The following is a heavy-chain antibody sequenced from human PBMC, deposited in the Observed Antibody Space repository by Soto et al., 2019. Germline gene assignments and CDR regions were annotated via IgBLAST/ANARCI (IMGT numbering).Heavy chain of an antibody. D-gene: IGHD2-21*02. CDR1: GGTFSSYA. J-gene: IGHJ6*02. V-gene: IGHV1-69*13. Sequence: SVKVSCKASGGTFSSYAITWVRQAPGQGLEWMGGIIPIFGTADYAQKFQGRVTITADESTSTAYMELSSLRSEDTAVYYCASPVATVYYYYGMDVWGQGTKVTVSS. CDR3: ASPVATVYYYYGMDV. CDR2: IIPIFGTA.